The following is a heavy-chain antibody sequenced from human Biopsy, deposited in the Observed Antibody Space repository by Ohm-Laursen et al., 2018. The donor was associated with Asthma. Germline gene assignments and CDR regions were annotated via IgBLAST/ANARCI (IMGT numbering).Heavy chain of an antibody. CDR3: TRHNDY. J-gene: IGHJ4*02. CDR1: GFSLSSPGAN. CDR2: IDWEEDK. D-gene: IGHD1-14*01. V-gene: IGHV2-70*04. Sequence: TQTLTLTCFFSGFSLSSPGANVNWIRQPPGKALEWLARIDWEEDKFYSTSLRTRLTISKGSSEDQVVLTMTNMGPVDTATYYCTRHNDYWGPGILVTVSS.